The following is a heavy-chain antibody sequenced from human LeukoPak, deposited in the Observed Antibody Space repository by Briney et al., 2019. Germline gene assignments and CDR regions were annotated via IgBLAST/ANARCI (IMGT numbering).Heavy chain of an antibody. D-gene: IGHD6-19*01. CDR2: INPNSGGT. Sequence: ASVKVSCKASGYTFTGYYMHWVRQAPGQGLEWMGWINPNSGGTNYAQKFQGRVTMTRDTSISTAYMELSRLRSDDTVVYYCARVQGSGWPIDYWGQGTLVTVSS. CDR3: ARVQGSGWPIDY. J-gene: IGHJ4*02. V-gene: IGHV1-2*02. CDR1: GYTFTGYY.